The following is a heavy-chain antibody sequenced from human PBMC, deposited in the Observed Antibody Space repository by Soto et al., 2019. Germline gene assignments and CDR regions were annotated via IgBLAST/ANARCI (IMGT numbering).Heavy chain of an antibody. CDR2: IKEDGSEK. Sequence: GGSLRLSCATSGFTFSTYWMSWVRQAPGKGLEWVANIKEDGSEKYYVDSVEGRFTISMDNAKNSLYLQMNSLRAEDTAVYFCAKDQEGSGSHWLGYNYYGMYVWGQGTTVTVSS. CDR3: AKDQEGSGSHWLGYNYYGMYV. J-gene: IGHJ6*02. V-gene: IGHV3-7*03. D-gene: IGHD3-10*01. CDR1: GFTFSTYW.